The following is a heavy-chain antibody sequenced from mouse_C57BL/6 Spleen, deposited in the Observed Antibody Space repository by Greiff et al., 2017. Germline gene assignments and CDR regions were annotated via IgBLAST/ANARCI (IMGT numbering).Heavy chain of an antibody. Sequence: VQLKQSGPELVKPGASVKISCKASGYSFTGYPMHWVKQSHGNILDGIGYIYPCNGVSSYNEKFKGKATLTVDKSSSTAYMELRSLTSEDSAVYYCARVCGYDDAVYWGQGTTLTVSS. V-gene: IGHV1-31*01. CDR2: IYPCNGVS. CDR1: GYSFTGYP. CDR3: ARVCGYDDAVY. J-gene: IGHJ2*01. D-gene: IGHD2-2*01.